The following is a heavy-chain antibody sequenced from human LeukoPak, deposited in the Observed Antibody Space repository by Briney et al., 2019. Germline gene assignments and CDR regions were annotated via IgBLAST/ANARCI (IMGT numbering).Heavy chain of an antibody. Sequence: GGSLRLSCAASGFNVIGKYMTWVRQAPGKGLEWVSVIYSGGRTYYADSVKGRFTISRDNSNNTLYLQMNRLRTEDTAVYYCAMGATGEYLQFWGQGTLVTVSS. V-gene: IGHV3-53*01. J-gene: IGHJ1*01. CDR2: IYSGGRT. D-gene: IGHD1-26*01. CDR1: GFNVIGKY. CDR3: AMGATGEYLQF.